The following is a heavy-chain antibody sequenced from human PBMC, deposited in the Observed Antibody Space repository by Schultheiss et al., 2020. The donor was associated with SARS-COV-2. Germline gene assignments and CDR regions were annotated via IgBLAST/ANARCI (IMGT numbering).Heavy chain of an antibody. Sequence: GGSLRLSCAASGFTFSDYYMSWVRQAPGKGLEWVSAISGSGGSTYYADSVKGRFTISRDNSKNTLYLQMNSLKTEDTAVYYCTTDLVVPAARPRFDPWGQGTLVTVSS. D-gene: IGHD2-2*01. CDR1: GFTFSDYY. V-gene: IGHV3-23*01. CDR2: ISGSGGST. J-gene: IGHJ5*02. CDR3: TTDLVVPAARPRFDP.